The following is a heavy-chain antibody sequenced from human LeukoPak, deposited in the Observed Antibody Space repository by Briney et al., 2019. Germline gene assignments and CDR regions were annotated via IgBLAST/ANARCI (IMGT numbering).Heavy chain of an antibody. V-gene: IGHV3-33*01. Sequence: GGSLRLSCAASGFTFSSYGMHWVRQAPGKGLEWVAVIWYDGSNKYYADSVKGRFTISRDNSKNTLYLQVNSLRAEDTAVYYCARALVAIRLHFDYWGQGTLVTVSS. CDR2: IWYDGSNK. J-gene: IGHJ4*02. CDR3: ARALVAIRLHFDY. D-gene: IGHD5-12*01. CDR1: GFTFSSYG.